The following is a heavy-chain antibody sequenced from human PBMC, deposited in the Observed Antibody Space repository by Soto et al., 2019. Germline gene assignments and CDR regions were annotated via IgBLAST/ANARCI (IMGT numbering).Heavy chain of an antibody. Sequence: QVQLQESGPGLVKPSQTLSLTCTVSSGSISSGDSFWSWVRQPPGKGLEWIGYIHPSGITYYMPSHKRRATLSQDTSKSQICLRLHPVAAADAAVYYSASAFVSVLRSDYWLKDVFDFWGHGTLFTVSS. CDR2: IHPSGIT. D-gene: IGHD3-16*01. J-gene: IGHJ4*03. CDR1: SGSISSGDSF. CDR3: ASAFVSVLRSDYWLKDVFDF. V-gene: IGHV4-30-4*01.